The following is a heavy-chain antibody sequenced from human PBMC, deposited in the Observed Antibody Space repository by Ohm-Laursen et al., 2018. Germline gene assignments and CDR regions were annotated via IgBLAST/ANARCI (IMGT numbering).Heavy chain of an antibody. J-gene: IGHJ6*02. D-gene: IGHD5-24*01. CDR3: ARDSYNLGTPYYYYGMDV. V-gene: IGHV1-69*04. CDR1: GGTFSSYA. CDR2: IIPILGIA. Sequence: GSSVKVSCKASGGTFSSYAISWVRQAPGQGLEWMGRIIPILGIANYAQKFQGRVTITADKSTSTAYMELSSLRSEDTAVYYCARDSYNLGTPYYYYGMDVWGQGTTVTVSS.